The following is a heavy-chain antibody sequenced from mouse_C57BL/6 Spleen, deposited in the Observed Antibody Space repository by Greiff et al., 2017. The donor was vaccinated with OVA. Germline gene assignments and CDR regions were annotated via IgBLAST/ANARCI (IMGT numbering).Heavy chain of an antibody. V-gene: IGHV3-6*01. CDR2: ISYDGSN. J-gene: IGHJ4*01. Sequence: DVKLVESGPGLVKPSQSLSLTCSVTGYSITSGYYWNWIRQFPGNKLEWMGYISYDGSNNYNPSLKNRISITRDTSKNQFFLKLNSVTTEDTATNYCARHGYYGDYYAMDYWGQGTSVTVSS. CDR3: ARHGYYGDYYAMDY. CDR1: GYSITSGYY. D-gene: IGHD2-3*01.